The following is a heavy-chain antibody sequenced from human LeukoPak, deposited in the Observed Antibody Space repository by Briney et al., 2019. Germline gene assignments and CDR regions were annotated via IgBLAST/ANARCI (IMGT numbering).Heavy chain of an antibody. CDR1: GGSINSYY. D-gene: IGHD3-9*01. J-gene: IGHJ5*02. CDR3: ARLTGYSSESWFDP. Sequence: NASETLSLTCTVSGGSINSYYWSWIRQPPGKGLEWIGYIYCSGSTNYNPSLKSRVTISVHTSKNQFSLKLSSVTAADTAVYYCARLTGYSSESWFDPWGQGTLVTVSS. CDR2: IYCSGST. V-gene: IGHV4-59*01.